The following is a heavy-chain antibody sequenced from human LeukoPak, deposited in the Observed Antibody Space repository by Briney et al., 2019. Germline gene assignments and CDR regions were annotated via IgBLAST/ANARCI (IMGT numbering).Heavy chain of an antibody. Sequence: PSETLSLTCTVSGGSISSGSYYWSWIRQPAGKGLEWIGRIYTSGSTNYNPSLKSRVTISVDTSKNQFSLKLSSVTAADTAVYYCARGSAMARAVDYWGQGTLVTVSS. V-gene: IGHV4-61*02. CDR3: ARGSAMARAVDY. D-gene: IGHD5-18*01. CDR1: GGSISSGSYY. CDR2: IYTSGST. J-gene: IGHJ4*02.